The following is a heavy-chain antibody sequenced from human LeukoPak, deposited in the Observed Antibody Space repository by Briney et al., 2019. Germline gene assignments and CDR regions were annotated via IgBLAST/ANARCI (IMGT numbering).Heavy chain of an antibody. CDR1: GFTFGDYF. D-gene: IGHD5-18*01. J-gene: IGHJ4*02. V-gene: IGHV3-23*01. CDR3: AKRIQSAMATGY. CDR2: VSGSGAST. Sequence: GGSLRLSCTVSGFTFGDYFMAWVRQAPGKGLEWVSDVSGSGASTYYADSVRGRFTISRDNSKNTLYLQMNSLRAEDTAVYYCAKRIQSAMATGYWGQGTLVTVSS.